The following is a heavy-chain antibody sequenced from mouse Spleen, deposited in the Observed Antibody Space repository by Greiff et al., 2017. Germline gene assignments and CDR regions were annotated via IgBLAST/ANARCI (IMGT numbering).Heavy chain of an antibody. J-gene: IGHJ2*01. CDR2: SRDKAHAYTT. D-gene: IGHD3-3*01. CDR3: SRGGTDYFDY. CDR1: GFTFSDFY. V-gene: IGHV7-1*01. Sequence: EVKVVESGGGLIQSGRSLRLSCATSGFTFSDFYMEWVRQAPGTGLEWIAASRDKAHAYTTEYSASVKGRFIVSRDTSQSIFYLQINALRTEDTAIYYCSRGGTDYFDYWGQGTTLTVSS.